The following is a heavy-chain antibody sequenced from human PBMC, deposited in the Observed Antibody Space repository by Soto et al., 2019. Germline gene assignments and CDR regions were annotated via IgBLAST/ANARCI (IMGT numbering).Heavy chain of an antibody. CDR1: GFTFSSYG. CDR3: AKDVGTRDYYGMDG. J-gene: IGHJ6*02. V-gene: IGHV3-30*18. D-gene: IGHD1-1*01. Sequence: QVQLVESGGGVVQPGRSLRLSCAASGFTFSSYGMHWVRQAPGKGLEWVAVISYDGSNKYYADSVKGRFTISRDNSKNTLYLQMNSLRAEDTAVYYCAKDVGTRDYYGMDGGGQGTTGTVSS. CDR2: ISYDGSNK.